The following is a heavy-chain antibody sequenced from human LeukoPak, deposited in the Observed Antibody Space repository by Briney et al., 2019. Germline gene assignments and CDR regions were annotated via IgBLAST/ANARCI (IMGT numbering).Heavy chain of an antibody. Sequence: GESLKISCKGSGYIFTSYWITWVRQVPRKGLEWMGMIDPTDFYTNYSPSFQGHVTISTDKSISTAYLQWSSLKASDTAIYYCARRGRSSSNFDFWGQGTLVTVSS. CDR1: GYIFTSYW. CDR3: ARRGRSSSNFDF. V-gene: IGHV5-10-1*01. D-gene: IGHD6-6*01. J-gene: IGHJ4*02. CDR2: IDPTDFYT.